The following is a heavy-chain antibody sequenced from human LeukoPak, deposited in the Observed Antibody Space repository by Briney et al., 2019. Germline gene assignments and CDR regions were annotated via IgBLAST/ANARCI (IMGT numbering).Heavy chain of an antibody. D-gene: IGHD1-14*01. V-gene: IGHV4-59*01. J-gene: IGHJ5*02. CDR3: ARSLNPKGWFDP. CDR1: GGSISSYY. Sequence: SETLSLTCTVSGGSISSYYWSWIRQPPGKGLEWIGYISYSGSTNYNPSLESRVTMSIDTSKNQFSLKLSSVTAADAAVYYCARSLNPKGWFDPWGQGALVTVSS. CDR2: ISYSGST.